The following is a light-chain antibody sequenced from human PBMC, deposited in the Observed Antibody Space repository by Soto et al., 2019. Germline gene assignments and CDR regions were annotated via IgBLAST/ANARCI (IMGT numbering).Light chain of an antibody. Sequence: IQLTQSPSFLSPSIGESVTITCRARQVISTSLAWYQVKPGKAPKLLIYAASTLESGVPSRFSATVSGTELSLTITSLQPEDFATYYCQQLFDSPITFGQGTRLEIK. V-gene: IGKV1-9*01. CDR2: AAS. J-gene: IGKJ5*01. CDR1: QVISTS. CDR3: QQLFDSPIT.